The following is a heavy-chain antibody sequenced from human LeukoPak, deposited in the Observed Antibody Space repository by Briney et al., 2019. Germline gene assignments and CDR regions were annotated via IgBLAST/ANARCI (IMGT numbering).Heavy chain of an antibody. CDR3: ARGDSSGYYFDY. J-gene: IGHJ4*02. CDR1: GFTFSDYS. CDR2: ISSSSSYI. V-gene: IGHV3-21*01. D-gene: IGHD3-22*01. Sequence: PGGSLRLSCAASGFTFSDYSMKWVRQAPGKGLEWVSSISSSSSYIYYADSVKGRFTISRDNAKNSLYLQMNSLRAEDTAVYYCARGDSSGYYFDYWGQGTLVTVSS.